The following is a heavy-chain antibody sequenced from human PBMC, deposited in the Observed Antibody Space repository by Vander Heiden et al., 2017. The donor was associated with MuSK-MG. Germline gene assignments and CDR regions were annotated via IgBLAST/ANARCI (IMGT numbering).Heavy chain of an antibody. Sequence: EVQLVESGVGLVQPGGARTLSGAASGFSISRYWMTWVRQAPGKGLEWLANIKQDGSEKNYVGSVKGRFTISRDNAKNSLYLQMNSLRAEDTAVYFCYAASPDYWGQGTLVTVSS. CDR2: IKQDGSEK. CDR3: YAASPDY. CDR1: GFSISRYW. J-gene: IGHJ4*02. V-gene: IGHV3-7*01. D-gene: IGHD2-2*01.